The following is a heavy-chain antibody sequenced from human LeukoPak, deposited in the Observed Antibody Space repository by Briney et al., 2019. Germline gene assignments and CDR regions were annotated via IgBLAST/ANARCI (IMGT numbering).Heavy chain of an antibody. J-gene: IGHJ3*02. V-gene: IGHV4-59*01. CDR1: GGSISSYY. CDR3: ARASGSYGAFDI. Sequence: PSETLSLTCTVSGGSISSYYWSWIRQPPGKGLEWIGYIYYSGSTNYNPSLKSRVTISVDTSKNQFSLKLSSVTAADTAVYYCARASGSYGAFDIWGQGTMVTVSS. CDR2: IYYSGST. D-gene: IGHD1-26*01.